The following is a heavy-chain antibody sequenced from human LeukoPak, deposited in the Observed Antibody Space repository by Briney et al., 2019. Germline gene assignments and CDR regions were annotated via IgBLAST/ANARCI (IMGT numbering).Heavy chain of an antibody. D-gene: IGHD2/OR15-2a*01. J-gene: IGHJ6*02. CDR3: AREALVGSPNSYGMDV. V-gene: IGHV1-18*01. Sequence: ASVKVSCKASGYTFTSYGISWVRQAPGQGLEWMGWISAYNDNTNYAQKLQGRVTMTTDTSTSTAYMELRSLRSDDTAVYYCAREALVGSPNSYGMDVWGQGTTVTVSS. CDR2: ISAYNDNT. CDR1: GYTFTSYG.